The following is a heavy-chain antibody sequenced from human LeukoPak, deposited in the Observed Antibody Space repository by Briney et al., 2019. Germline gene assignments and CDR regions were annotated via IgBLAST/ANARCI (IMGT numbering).Heavy chain of an antibody. CDR1: GGSFSSYY. Sequence: PSETLSLTCAVYGGSFSSYYWSWIRQPAGKGLEWIGRIYTSGSTNYNPSLKSRVTMSVDTSKNQFSLKLSSVTAADTAVYYCARDGSYYYDSSGYYGYYYYYYMDVWGKGTTVTVSS. V-gene: IGHV4-4*07. J-gene: IGHJ6*03. CDR3: ARDGSYYYDSSGYYGYYYYYYMDV. CDR2: IYTSGST. D-gene: IGHD3-22*01.